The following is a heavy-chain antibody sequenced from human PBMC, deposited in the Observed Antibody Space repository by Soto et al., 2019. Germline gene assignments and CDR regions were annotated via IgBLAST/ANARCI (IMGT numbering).Heavy chain of an antibody. J-gene: IGHJ4*02. Sequence: SETLSLTCTVSGGSIRSYYWRWIRQPPGKGLEWIGYIYYSGSTDYNPSLKSRVTISVDTSKSQFSLKLRSVTAADTAVYYCARDSYNFDDWGQGILVTVSS. D-gene: IGHD5-18*01. CDR3: ARDSYNFDD. CDR2: IYYSGST. V-gene: IGHV4-59*01. CDR1: GGSIRSYY.